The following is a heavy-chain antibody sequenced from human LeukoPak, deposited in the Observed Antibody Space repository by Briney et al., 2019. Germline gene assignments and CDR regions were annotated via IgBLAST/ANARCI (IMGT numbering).Heavy chain of an antibody. CDR3: ARERPHVGWFDP. V-gene: IGHV4-61*01. J-gene: IGHJ5*02. Sequence: SETLSLTCTVSGGSISSSSYYWGWIRQPPGKRLEWIGYIYYSGSTNYNPSLKSRVTISVDTSKNQFSLKLSSVTAADTAVYYCARERPHVGWFDPWGQGTLVTVSS. D-gene: IGHD1-14*01. CDR2: IYYSGST. CDR1: GGSISSSSYY.